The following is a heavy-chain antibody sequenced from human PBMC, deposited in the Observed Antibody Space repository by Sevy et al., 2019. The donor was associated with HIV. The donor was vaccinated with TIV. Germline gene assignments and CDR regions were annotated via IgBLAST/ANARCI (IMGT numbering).Heavy chain of an antibody. CDR1: GGSFSGYY. J-gene: IGHJ3*02. CDR3: SRHCTASGGSHAFEI. CDR2: INHSGGT. V-gene: IGHV4-34*01. Sequence: SETLSLTCAVYGGSFSGYYWSWIRQPPGKGLEWIGEINHSGGTNYNPSLKSRVTISGDTSKNQFSLNLNSVTAADTAAYYCSRHCTASGGSHAFEIWGQGTMVTVSS. D-gene: IGHD2-8*02.